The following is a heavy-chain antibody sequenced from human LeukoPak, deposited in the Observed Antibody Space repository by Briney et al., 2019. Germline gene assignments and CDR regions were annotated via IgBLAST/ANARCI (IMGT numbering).Heavy chain of an antibody. J-gene: IGHJ3*02. V-gene: IGHV3-23*01. D-gene: IGHD2-15*01. Sequence: PGGSLRLSCGASTFTFSSYGMSWVRQAPGKGREWVSAISGSGGITYYADSVKGRFTISRDNSKNSLYLQMNSLRAEDTAVYYCAKDGYCSAGSCFSANDAFDIWGQGTMVTVSS. CDR2: ISGSGGIT. CDR3: AKDGYCSAGSCFSANDAFDI. CDR1: TFTFSSYG.